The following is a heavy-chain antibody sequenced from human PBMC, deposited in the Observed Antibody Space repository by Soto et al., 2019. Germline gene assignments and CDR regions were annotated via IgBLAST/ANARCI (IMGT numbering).Heavy chain of an antibody. Sequence: QLQLQESGPGLVKPSETLSLTCTVSGGSISSSSYYWGWIRQPPGKGLEWIGSIYYSGSTYYNPSLKSRVTISVDTSMNQFSLKLSSVTAADTAVYYCARHFYYGDYRGYWGQGTLVTVSS. CDR3: ARHFYYGDYRGY. D-gene: IGHD4-17*01. CDR1: GGSISSSSYY. J-gene: IGHJ4*02. V-gene: IGHV4-39*01. CDR2: IYYSGST.